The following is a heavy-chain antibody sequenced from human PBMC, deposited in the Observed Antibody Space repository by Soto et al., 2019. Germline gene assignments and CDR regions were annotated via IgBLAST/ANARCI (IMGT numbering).Heavy chain of an antibody. CDR2: IWYDGSNK. D-gene: IGHD3-10*01. Sequence: GGSLRLSCAASGFTFSSYGMHWVRQAPGKGLEWVAVIWYDGSNKYYADSVKGRFTVSRDNSKNTLYLQMNSLRAEDTAVYYCARDYYYGSGSYYKSAFDIWGQGTMVTVSS. V-gene: IGHV3-33*01. CDR3: ARDYYYGSGSYYKSAFDI. CDR1: GFTFSSYG. J-gene: IGHJ3*02.